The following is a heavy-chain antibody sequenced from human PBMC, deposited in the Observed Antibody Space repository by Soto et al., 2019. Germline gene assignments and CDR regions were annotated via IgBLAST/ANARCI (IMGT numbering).Heavy chain of an antibody. CDR2: INHSGST. D-gene: IGHD3-3*01. V-gene: IGHV4-34*01. CDR1: GGSFSGYY. CDR3: ARDAYYDFWSGYSRRFDP. Sequence: PSETLSLTCAVYGGSFSGYYWSWIRQPPGKGLEWIGEINHSGSTNYNPSLKRRVTISVDTSKNQFSLKLSSVTAADTAVYYCARDAYYDFWSGYSRRFDPWGQGTLVTVSS. J-gene: IGHJ5*02.